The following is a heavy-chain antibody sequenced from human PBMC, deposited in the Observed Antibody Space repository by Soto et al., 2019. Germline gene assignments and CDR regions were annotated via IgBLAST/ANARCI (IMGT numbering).Heavy chain of an antibody. J-gene: IGHJ4*02. V-gene: IGHV4-39*01. D-gene: IGHD3-10*02. CDR1: GGSISSSSYY. Sequence: SETLPLTCTVSGGSISSSSYYWGWIRQPPGKGLEWIGTFYYSGTTSQNPPLRSRITISGDTSRNQFSLNLRSVTAADSGVYYCAKLVRDDVRRSDLDHWGQGTLVTVSS. CDR2: FYYSGTT. CDR3: AKLVRDDVRRSDLDH.